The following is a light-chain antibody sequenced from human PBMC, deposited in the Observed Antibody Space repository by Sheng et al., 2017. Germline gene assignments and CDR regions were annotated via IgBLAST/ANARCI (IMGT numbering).Light chain of an antibody. CDR3: QQYGSSPWT. CDR1: QSFSSSY. V-gene: IGKV3-20*01. Sequence: EIVLTQSPGTLSLSPGERATLSCRASQSFSSSYLTWYQQKPGQAPRLLIYGASSRATGIPDRFSGSGSGTDFTLTISRLEPEDFAVYYCQQYGSSPWTFGLGTKVEIK. CDR2: GAS. J-gene: IGKJ1*01.